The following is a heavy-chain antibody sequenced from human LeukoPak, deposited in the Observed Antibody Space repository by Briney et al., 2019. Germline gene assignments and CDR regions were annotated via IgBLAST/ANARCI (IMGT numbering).Heavy chain of an antibody. CDR3: ARTKDLYYYDSSGYYGGAFDI. Sequence: PSGTLSLTCAVSGGSTSSNNWWSWVRQPPGKGLEWIGEIYLSGTTNYNPSLKSRVTISLDKSNNQFSLKLSSVTAADTAVYYCARTKDLYYYDSSGYYGGAFDIWGQGTMVTVSS. V-gene: IGHV4-4*02. CDR2: IYLSGTT. CDR1: GGSTSSNNW. D-gene: IGHD3-22*01. J-gene: IGHJ3*02.